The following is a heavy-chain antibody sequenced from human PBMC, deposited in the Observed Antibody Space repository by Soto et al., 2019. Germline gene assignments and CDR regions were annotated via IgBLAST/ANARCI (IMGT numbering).Heavy chain of an antibody. CDR2: IVGSDAKT. Sequence: GGSLRLSCTTSGFSFASFALTWVRQAPGQGLEWVATIVGSDAKTHYADSVKGRFSISRDTSRNTVYLQMNNLRADDTAMYYCARHPELRAFPGAFDPWGQGTLVTVSS. J-gene: IGHJ5*02. D-gene: IGHD1-26*01. V-gene: IGHV3-23*01. CDR1: GFSFASFA. CDR3: ARHPELRAFPGAFDP.